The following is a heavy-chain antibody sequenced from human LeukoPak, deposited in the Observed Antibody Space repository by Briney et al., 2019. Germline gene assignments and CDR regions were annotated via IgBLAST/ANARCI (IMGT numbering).Heavy chain of an antibody. V-gene: IGHV3-30*02. CDR1: GSTFSTYS. CDR2: IRYDGSNK. Sequence: PGGSLRLSCAASGSTFSTYSIHWVRQAPGKGLEWVALIRYDGSNKYYADSVKGRFTISRDNSKNTLFLQMNSLRAEDTAVYYCARDQTIFGVVTNSHFDYWGQGTLVTVSS. D-gene: IGHD3-3*01. CDR3: ARDQTIFGVVTNSHFDY. J-gene: IGHJ4*02.